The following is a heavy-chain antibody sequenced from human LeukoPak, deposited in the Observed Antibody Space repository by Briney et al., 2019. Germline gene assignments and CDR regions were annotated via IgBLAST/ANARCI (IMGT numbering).Heavy chain of an antibody. CDR1: GFTFNDYY. Sequence: PGGSLRLSCAASGFTFNDYYMAWIRQAPGEGLEWVSYISSSGASTNYADSVKGRFTISRDNAKKEVFLQMNSLRAEDTAVYFCARDETRYTYENSDYYPDAFHVWGQGTMVTVSS. J-gene: IGHJ3*01. CDR3: ARDETRYTYENSDYYPDAFHV. CDR2: ISSSGAST. D-gene: IGHD3-22*01. V-gene: IGHV3-11*05.